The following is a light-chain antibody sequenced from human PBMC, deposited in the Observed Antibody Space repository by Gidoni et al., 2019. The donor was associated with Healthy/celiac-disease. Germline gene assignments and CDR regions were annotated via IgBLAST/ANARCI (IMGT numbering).Light chain of an antibody. CDR3: QQYGSSPIFT. J-gene: IGKJ3*01. V-gene: IGKV3-20*01. CDR2: GAS. Sequence: EIVLTQSPGTLSLSPVERATLSCRASQSVSSSYLAWYQQKPGQAPRLLIYGASSRATGIPDRFSGSGSGTDFTLTISRLEPEDFAVYYCQQYGSSPIFTFGPETKVDIK. CDR1: QSVSSSY.